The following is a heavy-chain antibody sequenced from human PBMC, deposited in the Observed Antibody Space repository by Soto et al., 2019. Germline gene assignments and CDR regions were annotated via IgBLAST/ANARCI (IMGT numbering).Heavy chain of an antibody. D-gene: IGHD3-3*02. CDR1: RFTFSSYA. CDR2: ISGGGNDA. J-gene: IGHJ4*02. V-gene: IGHV3-23*01. Sequence: EVQLLESVGGLVQPGGSLVLSCAASRFTFSSYAMSWVRQAPGKGLEWVSSISGGGNDAYYADSVKGRFTISGDNSQNTLYLQMSSLRADDTAVYYCARSLFLASTDSEPFAYWVQGSLFTVCS. CDR3: ARSLFLASTDSEPFAY.